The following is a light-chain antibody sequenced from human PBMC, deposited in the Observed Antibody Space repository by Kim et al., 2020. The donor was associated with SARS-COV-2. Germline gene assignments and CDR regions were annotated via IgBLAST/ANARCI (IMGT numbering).Light chain of an antibody. CDR3: SSYIRGSTNYV. V-gene: IGLV2-14*01. J-gene: IGLJ1*01. Sequence: QSIPIACLRTSSDVGGYNYVSWYQQHPGKAPKLVIYEVDNRPSGVSIRFSGSKSGNTASLTISGLQAEDEADYYCSSYIRGSTNYVFGTGTKVTVL. CDR2: EVD. CDR1: SSDVGGYNY.